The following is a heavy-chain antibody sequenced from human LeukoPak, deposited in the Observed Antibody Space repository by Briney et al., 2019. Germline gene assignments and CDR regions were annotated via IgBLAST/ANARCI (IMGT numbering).Heavy chain of an antibody. CDR3: ASGAASSFYYALGY. CDR1: GFTFNTYF. J-gene: IGHJ4*02. Sequence: GGSLRLSCAASGFTFNTYFLHWVRQAPGKGLVWVSRINSDGSSTTYADSVKGRFTISRDNAKNTLYLQMNGLRAEDTAVYYCASGAASSFYYALGYWGQGILVTVSS. V-gene: IGHV3-74*01. CDR2: INSDGSST. D-gene: IGHD3-22*01.